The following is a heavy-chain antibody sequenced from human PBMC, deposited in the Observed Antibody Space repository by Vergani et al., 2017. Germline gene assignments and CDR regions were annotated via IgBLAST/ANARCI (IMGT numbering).Heavy chain of an antibody. J-gene: IGHJ4*02. V-gene: IGHV3-11*06. Sequence: QVQLVESGGGLVKPGGSLRLSCAASGFTFSDYYMSWIRQAPGKGLEWVSYISSSSSYTNYADSVKGRFTISRDNAKNSLYLQMNSLRAEDTAVYYCARDPSGSYYRDLFDYWGQGTLVTVSS. CDR3: ARDPSGSYYRDLFDY. CDR1: GFTFSDYY. CDR2: ISSSSSYT. D-gene: IGHD3-10*01.